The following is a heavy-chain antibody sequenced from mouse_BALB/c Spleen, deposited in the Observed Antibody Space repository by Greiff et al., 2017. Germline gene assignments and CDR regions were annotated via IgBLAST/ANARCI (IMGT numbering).Heavy chain of an antibody. V-gene: IGHV14-1*02. CDR1: GFDIKDYY. J-gene: IGHJ3*01. Sequence: VQLQQSGAELVRPGALVKLSCKASGFDIKDYYMHWVKQRPEQGLEWIGWIDPENGNTIYDPKFQGKASITADTSSNTAYLQLSSLTSEDTAVYYCARDGNYETYWGQGTLVTVSA. CDR3: ARDGNYETY. D-gene: IGHD2-1*01. CDR2: IDPENGNT.